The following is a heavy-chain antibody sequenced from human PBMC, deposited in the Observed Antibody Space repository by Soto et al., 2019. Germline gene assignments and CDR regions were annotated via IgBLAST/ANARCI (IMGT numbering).Heavy chain of an antibody. J-gene: IGHJ4*02. V-gene: IGHV3-7*01. CDR3: ARGSGYDWIVGRKGYFDY. CDR2: IKQDGSEK. D-gene: IGHD5-12*01. CDR1: GFTFSSYW. Sequence: EVQLVESGGGLVQPGGSLRLSCAASGFTFSSYWMSWVRQAPGKGLEWVANIKQDGSEKYYVDSVKGRFTISRDNAKNSLYLQMNSLRAEDTAVYYCARGSGYDWIVGRKGYFDYWGQGTLVTVSS.